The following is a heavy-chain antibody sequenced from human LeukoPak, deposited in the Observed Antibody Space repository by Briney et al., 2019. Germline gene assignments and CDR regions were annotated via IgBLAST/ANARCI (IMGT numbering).Heavy chain of an antibody. V-gene: IGHV3-21*01. CDR3: ARDLSSSTSCYSY. J-gene: IGHJ4*02. D-gene: IGHD2-2*01. CDR2: ISPSGNYI. CDR1: GFTFSSHS. Sequence: GGSLRLSCAASGFTFSSHSMNWVRQAPGKGLEWVSSISPSGNYIYYADSVEGGFTISRDNAKNSLYLQMNSLRAEDTAVYYCARDLSSSTSCYSYWGQGTLVTVSS.